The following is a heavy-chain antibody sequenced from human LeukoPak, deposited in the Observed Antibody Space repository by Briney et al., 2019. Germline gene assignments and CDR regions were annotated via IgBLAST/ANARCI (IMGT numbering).Heavy chain of an antibody. D-gene: IGHD3-10*01. Sequence: SVKVSCKASGGTFSNYAISWVRQAPGQGLEWMGGIIPIFGTANYAQKFQGRVTITADESTSTAYMELSSLRSEDTAVYYCASTPYYYGSGRGSYYYYMDVWGKGTTVTISS. J-gene: IGHJ6*03. CDR1: GGTFSNYA. CDR3: ASTPYYYGSGRGSYYYYMDV. V-gene: IGHV1-69*13. CDR2: IIPIFGTA.